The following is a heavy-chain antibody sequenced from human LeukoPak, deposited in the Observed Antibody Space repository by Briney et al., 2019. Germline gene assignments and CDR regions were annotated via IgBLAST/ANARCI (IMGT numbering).Heavy chain of an antibody. Sequence: SETLSLTCAVYGGSFTGYYSSWRRQPPRKGLEWIGEINHSGSTNSNPPPKSRDTISVDTPTNPLSPKLSAVTAADTAGYYCARRGGQGEAEGTSTCYPLMDVW. CDR2: INHSGST. D-gene: IGHD2-15*01. V-gene: IGHV4-34*01. CDR1: GGSFTGYY. J-gene: IGHJ6*01. CDR3: ARRGGQGEAEGTSTCYPLMDV.